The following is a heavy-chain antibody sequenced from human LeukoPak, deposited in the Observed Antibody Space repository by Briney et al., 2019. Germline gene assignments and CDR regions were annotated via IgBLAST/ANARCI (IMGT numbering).Heavy chain of an antibody. Sequence: GTSVKVSCKASGFTFTSSAMQWVRQARGQRLEWIGWIVVGSGNTNYAQKFQERVTITRDMSTSTAYMELSSLRSEDTAVYYCARLSSSSPPEDYWGQGTLVTVSS. D-gene: IGHD6-13*01. CDR1: GFTFTSSA. CDR2: IVVGSGNT. CDR3: ARLSSSSPPEDY. J-gene: IGHJ4*02. V-gene: IGHV1-58*02.